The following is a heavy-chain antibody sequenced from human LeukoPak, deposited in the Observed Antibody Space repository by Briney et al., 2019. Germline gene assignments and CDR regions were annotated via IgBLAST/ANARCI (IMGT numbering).Heavy chain of an antibody. CDR2: ISWSSGNI. V-gene: IGHV3-9*01. D-gene: IGHD6-13*01. CDR3: AGTSYSSSWFYFHY. Sequence: PGGSLRLSCAASGFKFDDYAMHWVRHAPGKGLEWVSGISWSSGNIGYADSVKGRFTISRDNAKNSLYLQMNSLRAEDTALYYCAGTSYSSSWFYFHYWGQGTLVTVSS. J-gene: IGHJ4*02. CDR1: GFKFDDYA.